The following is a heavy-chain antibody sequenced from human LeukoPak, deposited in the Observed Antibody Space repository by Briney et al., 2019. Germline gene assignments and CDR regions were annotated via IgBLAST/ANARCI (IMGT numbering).Heavy chain of an antibody. CDR3: ARVSMAVAGLLDY. CDR1: GYSFSGYF. V-gene: IGHV1-2*06. CDR2: ISPNNRDT. J-gene: IGHJ4*02. Sequence: ASVKVSCKASGYSFSGYFIHWVRQAPGQGLEWMGRISPNNRDTIYAQKFQGRVTMTRDTSISTAYMELSRLRSDDTAVYYCARVSMAVAGLLDYWGQGTLLTVSS. D-gene: IGHD6-19*01.